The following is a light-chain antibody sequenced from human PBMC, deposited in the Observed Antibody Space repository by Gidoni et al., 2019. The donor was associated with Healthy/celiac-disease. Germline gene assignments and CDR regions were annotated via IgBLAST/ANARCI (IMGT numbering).Light chain of an antibody. J-gene: IGKJ4*01. CDR1: QSVSSN. V-gene: IGKV3-15*01. Sequence: EIVMTQSRATLSVSPGERATLPCRASQSVSSNLAWYQQKPGQAPRLLIYGASTRATGIPARFSGSGSGTEFTLTISRLQSEDFAVYYCQQYSNWPPITFGGGTKVEIK. CDR3: QQYSNWPPIT. CDR2: GAS.